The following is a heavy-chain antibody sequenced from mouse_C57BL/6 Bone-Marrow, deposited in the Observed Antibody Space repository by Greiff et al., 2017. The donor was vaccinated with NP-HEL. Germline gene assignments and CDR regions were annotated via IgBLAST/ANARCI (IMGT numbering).Heavy chain of an antibody. J-gene: IGHJ4*01. Sequence: EVMLVESGGGLVKPGGSLKLSCAASGFTFSSYAMSWVRQTPEKRLEWVATLSDGGSYTYYPDNVKGRFTISRDNAKNNLYLQMSHLKSEDTAMYYCARVLYYDYDRAMDYWGQGTSVTVSS. V-gene: IGHV5-4*03. CDR2: LSDGGSYT. D-gene: IGHD2-4*01. CDR1: GFTFSSYA. CDR3: ARVLYYDYDRAMDY.